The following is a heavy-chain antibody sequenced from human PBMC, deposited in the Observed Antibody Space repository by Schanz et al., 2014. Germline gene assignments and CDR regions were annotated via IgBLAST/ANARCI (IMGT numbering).Heavy chain of an antibody. CDR3: ARGLIDDYGGVDAFDI. D-gene: IGHD4-17*01. J-gene: IGHJ3*02. Sequence: QVQLEQWGAGLLKPSETLSLTCAVYGGSFSGYYWSWIRQPPGKGLECIGEINHSGSTNYNPSLKSRVTMSVDTSKNQFSLRVDSLTAADTAVYYCARGLIDDYGGVDAFDIWGQGTMVTVSS. CDR1: GGSFSGYY. V-gene: IGHV4-34*01. CDR2: INHSGST.